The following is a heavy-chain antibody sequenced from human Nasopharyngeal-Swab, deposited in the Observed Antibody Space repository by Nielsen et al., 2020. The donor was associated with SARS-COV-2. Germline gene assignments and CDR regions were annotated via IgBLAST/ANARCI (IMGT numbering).Heavy chain of an antibody. CDR3: ARTDYYGTPDY. V-gene: IGHV4-34*01. J-gene: IGHJ4*02. D-gene: IGHD3-10*01. Sequence: SETLSLTCAVYGGSFSGYYWSWIRQPPGKGLEWLGEINHSGSTNYNPSLKSRVTISVDKSKNQFSLKLSSVTAADTAVYYCARTDYYGTPDYWGQGTLVTVSS. CDR2: INHSGST. CDR1: GGSFSGYY.